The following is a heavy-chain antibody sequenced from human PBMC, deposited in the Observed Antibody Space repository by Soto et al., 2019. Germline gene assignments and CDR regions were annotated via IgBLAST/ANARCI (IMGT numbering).Heavy chain of an antibody. Sequence: SETLSLTCTVSGGSISSGGYYWSWIRQHPGKGLEWIGYIYYSGSTYYNPSLKSRVTISVDTSKNQFSLKLSSVTAADTAVYYCASSTARKVDYWGQATLLTVSS. V-gene: IGHV4-31*03. CDR1: GGSISSGGYY. J-gene: IGHJ4*02. D-gene: IGHD6-6*01. CDR3: ASSTARKVDY. CDR2: IYYSGST.